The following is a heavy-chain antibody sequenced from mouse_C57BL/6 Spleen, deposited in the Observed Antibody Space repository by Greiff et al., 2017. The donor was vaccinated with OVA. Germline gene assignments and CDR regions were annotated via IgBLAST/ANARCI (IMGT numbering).Heavy chain of an antibody. CDR3: AREGYGSPFYWYFDV. CDR1: GYSITSGYY. V-gene: IGHV3-6*01. D-gene: IGHD1-1*01. Sequence: EVKLEESGPGLVKPSQSLSLTCSVTGYSITSGYYWNWIRQFPGNKLEWMGYISYDGSNNYNPSLKNRISITRDTSKNQFFLKLNSVTTEDTATYYCAREGYGSPFYWYFDVWGTGTTVTVSS. CDR2: ISYDGSN. J-gene: IGHJ1*03.